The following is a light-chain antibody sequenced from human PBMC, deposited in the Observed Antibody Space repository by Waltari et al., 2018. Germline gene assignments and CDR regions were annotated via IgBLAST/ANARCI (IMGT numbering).Light chain of an antibody. J-gene: IGKJ1*01. CDR3: QQYYSTMT. V-gene: IGKV4-1*01. CDR2: WAS. CDR1: QSVLYSSNNKNY. Sequence: EIVMTQSPDSLAVSLGERATFNCKSSQSVLYSSNNKNYLAWYQQKPGQPPKLLIYWASTRESGVPDRFSGSGSGTDFTLTISSLQAEDVAVYYCQQYYSTMTFGQGTKVEIK.